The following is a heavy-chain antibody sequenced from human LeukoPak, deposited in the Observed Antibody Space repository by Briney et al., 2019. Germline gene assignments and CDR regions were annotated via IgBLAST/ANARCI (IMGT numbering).Heavy chain of an antibody. D-gene: IGHD3-22*01. CDR1: GFTFGDYA. CDR2: IRGKTYGGTT. CDR3: TYTYDSTGYYPGTSDY. Sequence: PGRSLRLSCTAAGFTFGDYAMSWVRQAPGKGLEWVGFIRGKTYGGTTEYAASVKGRFTISRDDSKSIAYLQMNSLKTEDTAVYYCTYTYDSTGYYPGTSDYWGQGTLVTVSS. J-gene: IGHJ4*02. V-gene: IGHV3-49*04.